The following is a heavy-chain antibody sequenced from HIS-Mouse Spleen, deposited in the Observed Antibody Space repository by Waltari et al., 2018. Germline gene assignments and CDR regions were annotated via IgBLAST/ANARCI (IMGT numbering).Heavy chain of an antibody. CDR2: IWYDGSNK. CDR1: GVTFMIYG. CDR3: AKGGLMVYAIGDY. J-gene: IGHJ4*02. Sequence: QVQLVESGGGVVQPGRSLRLSCAAAGVTFMIYGMHWVRQAPGKGLEWVAVIWYDGSNKYYADSVKGRFTISRENSKNTLYLQMNSLRAEDTAVYYCAKGGLMVYAIGDYWGQGTLVTVSS. V-gene: IGHV3-33*06. D-gene: IGHD2-8*01.